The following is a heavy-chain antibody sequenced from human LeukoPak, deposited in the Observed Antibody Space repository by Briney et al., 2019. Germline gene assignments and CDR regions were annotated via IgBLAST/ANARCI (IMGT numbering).Heavy chain of an antibody. J-gene: IGHJ4*01. CDR1: GYIFNSYW. D-gene: IGHD6-19*01. CDR2: IDPRYSNT. CDR3: ARHGLGNSGWYFFDL. V-gene: IGHV5-10-1*01. Sequence: GGALEISCQCSGYIFNSYWISWGRQVPGKGVEGMGRIDPRYSNTNYTPSFHGHVTISSDKSLTTAYLQWSSLKASHTALYYCARHGLGNSGWYFFDLWGHGTLVTVS.